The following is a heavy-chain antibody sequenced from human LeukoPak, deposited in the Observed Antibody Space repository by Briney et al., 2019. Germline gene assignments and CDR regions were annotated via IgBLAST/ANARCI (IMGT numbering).Heavy chain of an antibody. V-gene: IGHV3-48*03. CDR3: AKGAYHDD. CDR2: ISSSGRSI. J-gene: IGHJ4*02. Sequence: SGGSLRLSCAASGFTFSSYEMNWVRQAPGKGLEWVSYISSSGRSIYSADSVKGRFTISRDNSKNTLYLQMNSLRADDTAIYYCAKGAYHDDWGQGTLVTVSS. CDR1: GFTFSSYE. D-gene: IGHD3-3*01.